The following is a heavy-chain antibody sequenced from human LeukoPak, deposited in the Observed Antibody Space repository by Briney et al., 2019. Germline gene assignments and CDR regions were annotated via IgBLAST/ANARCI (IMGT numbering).Heavy chain of an antibody. CDR3: AKGVLGKEVFDN. D-gene: IGHD1-1*01. CDR1: GFTFNTYA. CDR2: INGGGRGT. Sequence: GGSLRLSCVASGFTFNTYAISWVRQAPGKGPQWVARINGGGRGTYYADSLKGRFTISRYKSKNTLYLQIHNMRPENTALYYYAKGVLGKEVFDNWGQGTVVTVSS. V-gene: IGHV3-23*01. J-gene: IGHJ4*02.